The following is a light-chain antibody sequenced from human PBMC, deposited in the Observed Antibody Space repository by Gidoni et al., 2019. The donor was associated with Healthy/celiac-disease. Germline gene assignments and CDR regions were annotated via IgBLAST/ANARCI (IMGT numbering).Light chain of an antibody. CDR1: QSISSY. CDR2: AAS. J-gene: IGKJ3*01. CDR3: QQSHSTPFT. Sequence: DIQMTTSPSSLSASVGDKVTITCRASQSISSYLNWYQQKPGKAPKLLIYAASSLESGVPSRFSGSGSGTDFTLTISSLQPEDFATYYCQQSHSTPFTFGPGTKVDIK. V-gene: IGKV1-39*01.